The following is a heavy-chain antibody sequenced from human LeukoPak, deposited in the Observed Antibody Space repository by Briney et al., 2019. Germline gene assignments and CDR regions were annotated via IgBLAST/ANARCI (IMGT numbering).Heavy chain of an antibody. J-gene: IGHJ6*02. CDR1: RGSISGYY. CDR3: ARGPGVAYYYGMDV. CDR2: TYYSGSP. Sequence: PSESLSLTCTVSRGSISGYYWSWIRQPPGKGLEWIGYTYYSGSPNYNPSLKSQVTISVDTSKNQFSLKLSSVTAADTAVYYCARGPGVAYYYGMDVWGQGTTVTVSS. V-gene: IGHV4-59*01. D-gene: IGHD3-3*01.